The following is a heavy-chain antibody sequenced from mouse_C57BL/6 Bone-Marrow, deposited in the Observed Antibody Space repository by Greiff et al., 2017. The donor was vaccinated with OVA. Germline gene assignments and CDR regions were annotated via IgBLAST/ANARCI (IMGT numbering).Heavy chain of an antibody. CDR3: ARREWYFDV. Sequence: EVQGVESGPELVKPGASVKIPCKASGYTFTDYNMDWVKQSHGKSLEWIGDINPNNGGTIYNQKFKGKATLTVDKSSSTAYMELRSLTSEDTAVYYCARREWYFDVWGTGTTVTVSS. CDR1: GYTFTDYN. CDR2: INPNNGGT. J-gene: IGHJ1*03. V-gene: IGHV1-18*01.